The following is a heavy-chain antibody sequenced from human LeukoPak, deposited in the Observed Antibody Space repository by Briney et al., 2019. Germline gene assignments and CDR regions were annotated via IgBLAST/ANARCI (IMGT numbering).Heavy chain of an antibody. D-gene: IGHD2-15*01. CDR2: MSHSGST. J-gene: IGHJ5*02. Sequence: PSETLSLTCAVYGGSFSGYYWSWIRQPPGKGLEWIGEMSHSGSTNYNPSLKSRVTISIDTSKNQFSLKLSSVTAADTAVYYCATEMVVAATPGFSGLNWFDPWGQGTLVTVSS. CDR3: ATEMVVAATPGFSGLNWFDP. CDR1: GGSFSGYY. V-gene: IGHV4-34*01.